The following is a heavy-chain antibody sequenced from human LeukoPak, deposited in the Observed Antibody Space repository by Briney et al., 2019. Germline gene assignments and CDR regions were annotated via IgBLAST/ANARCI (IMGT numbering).Heavy chain of an antibody. CDR2: INPNSGGT. V-gene: IGHV1-2*02. CDR1: GYTFIGYY. D-gene: IGHD6-13*01. CDR3: ARSGSSWYPVWDY. Sequence: ASVKVSCKASGYTFIGYYMHWVRQAPGQGLEWMGWINPNSGGTNYAQKFQGRVTMTRDTSISTAYMELSRLRSDDTAVYYCARSGSSWYPVWDYWGQGTLVTVSS. J-gene: IGHJ4*02.